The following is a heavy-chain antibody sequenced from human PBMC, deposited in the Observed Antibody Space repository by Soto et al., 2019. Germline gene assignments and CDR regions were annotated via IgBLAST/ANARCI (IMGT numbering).Heavy chain of an antibody. CDR2: NHFNGGT. CDR1: GVSSNNYY. Sequence: SETLSLTCAVSGVSSNNYYWTWIRQPPGRGLEWIGFNHFNGGTNYNPSLKGRVTISLDTSKNQFVLRLSSVTASDTALYYCARAPGYYYMDVWGKGTTVTVSS. J-gene: IGHJ6*03. CDR3: ARAPGYYYMDV. V-gene: IGHV4-59*01.